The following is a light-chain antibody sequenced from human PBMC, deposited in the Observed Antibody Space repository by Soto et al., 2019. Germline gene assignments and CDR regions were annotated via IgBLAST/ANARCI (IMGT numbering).Light chain of an antibody. V-gene: IGKV3-15*01. J-gene: IGKJ5*01. CDR3: QQYNNWRPIT. CDR2: DTS. CDR1: QSVSST. Sequence: EIVMTQSPATLSVSPGDRATLSCRASQSVSSTVAWYQQNPGRAPRLLSYDTSTRATGIPARFSGSGSGTECTLTISSLQSEDFAVYYCQQYNNWRPITFGQGTRLEIK.